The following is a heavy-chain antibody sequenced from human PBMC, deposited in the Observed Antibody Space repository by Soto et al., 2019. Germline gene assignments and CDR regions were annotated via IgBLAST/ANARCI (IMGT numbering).Heavy chain of an antibody. CDR2: IYHSGST. CDR3: ARGPDFDY. CDR1: GGAIRSRGYS. J-gene: IGHJ4*02. V-gene: IGHV4-30-2*01. Sequence: SETLSLTCAVSGGAIRSRGYSRSWIRQPAGKGLEWVGYIYHSGSTYYNPSLKSRVTISVDRSKNQFPLKLSSVSSADTAVYYCARGPDFDYWGQGTLVTVSS.